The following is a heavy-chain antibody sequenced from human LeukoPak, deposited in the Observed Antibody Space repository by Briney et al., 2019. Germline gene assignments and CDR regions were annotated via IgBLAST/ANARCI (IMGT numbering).Heavy chain of an antibody. J-gene: IGHJ4*02. CDR3: ARDLATYYDFWRAYSTFHY. V-gene: IGHV1-69*05. Sequence: SVRVSCKASGGTFSSYAISWVRQAPGQGLEWMGGIIPIFGTANYAQKFQGRVTMTTDTSTSTAYMELRSLRSDDTAAYYCARDLATYYDFWRAYSTFHYWGQGTLVTVSS. CDR2: IIPIFGTA. D-gene: IGHD3-3*01. CDR1: GGTFSSYA.